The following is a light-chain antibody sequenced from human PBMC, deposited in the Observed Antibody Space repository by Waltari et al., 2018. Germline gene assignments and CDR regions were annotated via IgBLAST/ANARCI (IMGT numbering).Light chain of an antibody. CDR2: DVS. V-gene: IGLV2-11*01. CDR3: CSYAGSFYV. Sequence: QSALTQPRSVSGSPGQSVTISCTGTSSDVGGDKYFPWYQHHPGKAPKLMIYDVSKRPSGVPDRFSGSKSGNTASLTISGLQAEDEADYYCCSYAGSFYVFGTGTKVTVL. CDR1: SSDVGGDKY. J-gene: IGLJ1*01.